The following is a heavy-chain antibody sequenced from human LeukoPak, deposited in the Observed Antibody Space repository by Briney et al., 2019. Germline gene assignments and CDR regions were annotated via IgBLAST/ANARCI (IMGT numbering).Heavy chain of an antibody. J-gene: IGHJ4*02. CDR3: VRDLRTDYAFDS. CDR1: GFIFDDYG. D-gene: IGHD4/OR15-4a*01. CDR2: INWDGYST. V-gene: IGHV3-20*04. Sequence: GVSLRLSCAASGFIFDDYGMTWVRQCPGEGVEWVSGINWDGYSTGYADSVRGRFTISRDNAKSTLYLQMNSLRPEDTALYYCVRDLRTDYAFDSWGQGTLVTVSS.